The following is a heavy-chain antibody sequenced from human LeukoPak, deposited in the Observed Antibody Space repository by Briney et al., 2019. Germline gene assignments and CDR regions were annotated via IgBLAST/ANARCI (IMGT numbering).Heavy chain of an antibody. CDR1: GFSLSTYG. V-gene: IGHV3-30*02. CDR2: IRSNGVDK. CDR3: AKDRPLKGGFDP. J-gene: IGHJ5*02. Sequence: GGSLRLSCVVSGFSLSTYGMLWVRQAPGKGLEWVSFIRSNGVDKYYEDSVKGRFTISRDNSKSTLYLQMNSLRTEDTALYYCAKDRPLKGGFDPWGQGSLVTVSS. D-gene: IGHD3-16*01.